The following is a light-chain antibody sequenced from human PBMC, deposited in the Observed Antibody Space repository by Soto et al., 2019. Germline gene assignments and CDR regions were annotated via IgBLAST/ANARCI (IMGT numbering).Light chain of an antibody. Sequence: EIVMTQSPATLSVSPGERATLSCSASQSVSSNLAWYQQKPGQAPRLLIYGASTRATGIPARFSGSGSGTEFTLTISSLQSEDVAVYYCQHYNNWPRTFGQGTKVEIK. CDR1: QSVSSN. J-gene: IGKJ1*01. CDR2: GAS. V-gene: IGKV3-15*01. CDR3: QHYNNWPRT.